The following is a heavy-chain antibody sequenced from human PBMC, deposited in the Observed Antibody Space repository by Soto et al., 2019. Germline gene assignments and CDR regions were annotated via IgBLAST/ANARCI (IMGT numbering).Heavy chain of an antibody. CDR1: GGSISSSSYY. J-gene: IGHJ5*02. D-gene: IGHD3-3*01. V-gene: IGHV4-39*01. CDR3: ARLLLGDLESDLWWFDP. Sequence: PLETLSLTCTVPGGSISSSSYYWGWIRQPPGKGLEWIGSIYYSGSTYYNPSLKSRVTISVDTSKNQFSLKLSSVTAADTAVYYCARLLLGDLESDLWWFDPWGQGTLVTVS. CDR2: IYYSGST.